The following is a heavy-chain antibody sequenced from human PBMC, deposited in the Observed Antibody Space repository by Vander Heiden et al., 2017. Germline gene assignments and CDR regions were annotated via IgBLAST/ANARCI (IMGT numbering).Heavy chain of an antibody. D-gene: IGHD6-13*01. CDR3: ARVGRSGNFDY. J-gene: IGHJ4*02. CDR1: GFTFSGPW. CDR2: IKQDGGEK. Sequence: EVQLVESGGGLVQPGGSLRLSFAASGFTFSGPWMSWVRQAPGKGLEWVANIKQDGGEKVYVDSVKGRFTISRDNAKNSLYLQMSSLRAEDTAVYYCARVGRSGNFDYWGQGTLVTVSS. V-gene: IGHV3-7*01.